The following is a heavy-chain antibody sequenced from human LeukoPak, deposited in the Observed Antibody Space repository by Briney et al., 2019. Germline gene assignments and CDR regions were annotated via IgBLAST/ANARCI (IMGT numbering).Heavy chain of an antibody. D-gene: IGHD2-2*01. Sequence: GGSLRLSCAASGFTFSSYAMSWVRQAPGEGLEWVSAISGSGGSTYYADSVKGRFTISRDNPKNTVHLQMNSLRVEDTAVYYCARVGTSEDFQHWGQGTLVSVSS. CDR2: ISGSGGST. CDR3: ARVGTSEDFQH. J-gene: IGHJ1*01. CDR1: GFTFSSYA. V-gene: IGHV3-23*01.